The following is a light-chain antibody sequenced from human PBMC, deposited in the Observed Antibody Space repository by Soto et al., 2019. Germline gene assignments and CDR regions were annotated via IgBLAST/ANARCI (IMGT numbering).Light chain of an antibody. V-gene: IGLV2-14*01. Sequence: QSVLAQPASVSGSAGQSITISCSGTMRDVGAYNLVSWYQQHPGTAPKLIIYEVRNRPSGISSRFSGSRSGNTASLTISGLQPEDEGDYYCSSYTSDNRDYVFATGTKVTVL. CDR3: SSYTSDNRDYV. CDR2: EVR. CDR1: MRDVGAYNL. J-gene: IGLJ1*01.